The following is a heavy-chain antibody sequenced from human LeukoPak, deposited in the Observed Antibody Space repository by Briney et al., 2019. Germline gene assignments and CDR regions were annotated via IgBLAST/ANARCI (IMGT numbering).Heavy chain of an antibody. Sequence: PSETLSLTCTVSGGSISSSSYYWGWIRQPPGKGLEWIGSIYYSGSTYYNPSLKSRVTISVDTSKNQFSLKLSSVTAADTAVYYCARAAHYDFWSGYFDYWGQGTLVTVSS. J-gene: IGHJ4*02. CDR1: GGSISSSSYY. D-gene: IGHD3-3*01. V-gene: IGHV4-39*07. CDR3: ARAAHYDFWSGYFDY. CDR2: IYYSGST.